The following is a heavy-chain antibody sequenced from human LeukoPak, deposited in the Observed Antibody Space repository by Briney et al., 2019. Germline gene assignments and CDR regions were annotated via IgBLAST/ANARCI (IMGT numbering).Heavy chain of an antibody. CDR3: ARDFNHAFDI. Sequence: LSLTCAVYGGSFSGYYWSWIRQPPGKGLEWVSYISSSGNTIYYADSVKGRFTFSRDNAKNSLYLQMNSLRAEDTAVYYCARDFNHAFDIWGQGTMVTVSS. V-gene: IGHV3-11*01. J-gene: IGHJ3*02. CDR2: ISSSGNTI. CDR1: GGSFSGYY.